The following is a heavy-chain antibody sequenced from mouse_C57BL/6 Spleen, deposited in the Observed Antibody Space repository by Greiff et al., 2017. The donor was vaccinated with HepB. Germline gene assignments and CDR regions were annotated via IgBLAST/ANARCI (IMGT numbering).Heavy chain of an antibody. CDR1: GYTFTSYW. CDR2: IYPGSGST. V-gene: IGHV1-55*01. J-gene: IGHJ2*01. CDR3: ARSYYGSSLFDY. Sequence: QVQLKQPGAELVKPGASVKMSCKASGYTFTSYWITWVKQRPGQGLEWIGDIYPGSGSTNYNEKFKSKATLTVDTSSSTAYMQLSSLTSEDSAVYYCARSYYGSSLFDYWGQGTTLTVSS. D-gene: IGHD1-1*01.